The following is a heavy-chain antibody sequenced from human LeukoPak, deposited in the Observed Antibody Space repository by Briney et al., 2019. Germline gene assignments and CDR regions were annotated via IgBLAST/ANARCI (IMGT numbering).Heavy chain of an antibody. D-gene: IGHD3-22*01. Sequence: GRSLRLSCAASGFTFSSCGMHWVRQAPGKGLEWVAVIWYDGSNKYYADSVKGRFTISRDNSKNTLYLQMNSLRAEDTAVYYCARDPTYYYDSSGQQDRYFDLWGRGTLVTVSS. V-gene: IGHV3-33*01. CDR1: GFTFSSCG. CDR3: ARDPTYYYDSSGQQDRYFDL. J-gene: IGHJ2*01. CDR2: IWYDGSNK.